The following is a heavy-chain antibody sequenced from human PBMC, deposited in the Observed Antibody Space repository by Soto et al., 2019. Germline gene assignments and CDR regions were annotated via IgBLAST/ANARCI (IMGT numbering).Heavy chain of an antibody. CDR3: ARDGIAAAGTGAFDI. Sequence: QVQLVQSGAEVKKPGSSVKVSCKASGGTFSSYTISWVRQAPGQGLEWMGRIIPILGIANYAQKFQGRVTITADKSTRTAYMELSSVRFEGTDVYYCARDGIAAAGTGAFDIWGQGTMVTVSS. J-gene: IGHJ3*02. CDR2: IIPILGIA. D-gene: IGHD6-13*01. V-gene: IGHV1-69*08. CDR1: GGTFSSYT.